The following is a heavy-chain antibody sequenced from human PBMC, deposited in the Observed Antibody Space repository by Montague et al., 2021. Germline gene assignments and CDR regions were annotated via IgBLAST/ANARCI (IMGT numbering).Heavy chain of an antibody. J-gene: IGHJ5*02. V-gene: IGHV6-1*01. CDR1: GDTVSVIDVT. D-gene: IGHD5-24*01. CDR3: ARGWQKRFDP. CDR2: TDFRSKWYN. Sequence: CAISGDTVSVIDVTRNWIRQAPSRGPEWLGRTDFRSKWYNKYAISVRSRITVNPDTSKNQFSLLLNSETLEDTAVYYCARGWQKRFDPWGQGTLVTVSS.